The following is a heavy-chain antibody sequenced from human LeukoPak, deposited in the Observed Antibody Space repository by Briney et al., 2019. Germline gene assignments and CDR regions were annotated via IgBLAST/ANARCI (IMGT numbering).Heavy chain of an antibody. CDR1: GGSVSSGSYY. V-gene: IGHV4-61*01. J-gene: IGHJ3*02. D-gene: IGHD2-2*01. Sequence: SETLSLTCTVSGGSVSSGSYYWSWIRQPPGKGLEWIGYIYYSGSTNYNPSLKSRVTISVDTSKNQFSLKLSSVTAADTAVYYCARFVVVPAAMNEGPDASDIWGQGTMVTVSS. CDR2: IYYSGST. CDR3: ARFVVVPAAMNEGPDASDI.